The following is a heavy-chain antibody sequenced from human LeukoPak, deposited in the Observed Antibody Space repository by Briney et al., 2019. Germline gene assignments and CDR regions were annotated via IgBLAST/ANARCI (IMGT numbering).Heavy chain of an antibody. CDR2: ISYDGSNK. D-gene: IGHD3-10*01. CDR1: GFTFSSYA. Sequence: GGSLRLSCAASGFTFSSYAMQWVRQAPGKGLEWVAVISYDGSNKYYADSVKGRFTISRDNSKNTLYLQMNSLRAEDTAVYYCAREDGYYYGSGSYTDYWGQGTLVTVSS. CDR3: AREDGYYYGSGSYTDY. J-gene: IGHJ4*02. V-gene: IGHV3-30-3*01.